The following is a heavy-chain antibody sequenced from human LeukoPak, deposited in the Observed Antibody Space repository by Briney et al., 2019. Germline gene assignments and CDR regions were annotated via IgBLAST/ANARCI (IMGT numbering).Heavy chain of an antibody. CDR1: GFTFSSYA. Sequence: GGSLRLSCAASGFTFSSYAMSWVRQAPGKGLEWVSAISGSGGSTYYADSVKGRFTSSRDNSKDTLYLQMNSLRAEDTAVYYCAKEGGSYIQYFDYWGQGTLVTVSS. CDR3: AKEGGSYIQYFDY. V-gene: IGHV3-23*01. CDR2: ISGSGGST. J-gene: IGHJ4*02. D-gene: IGHD1-26*01.